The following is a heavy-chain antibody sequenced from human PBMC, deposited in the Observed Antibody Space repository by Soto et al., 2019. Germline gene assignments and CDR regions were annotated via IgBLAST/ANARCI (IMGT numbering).Heavy chain of an antibody. CDR3: AAPRDEYGSGVSWFTYGMDI. J-gene: IGHJ6*02. CDR2: LDGAGGST. D-gene: IGHD3-10*01. Sequence: GGSLRLSCLASGFTFCDFAMTWVRHVPGRGLEWVASLDGAGGSTYYAESVRGRFGISRDNSQNTLFLQMKRLTVDDTAIYYCAAPRDEYGSGVSWFTYGMDIWGQGTTVTVSS. V-gene: IGHV3-23*01. CDR1: GFTFCDFA.